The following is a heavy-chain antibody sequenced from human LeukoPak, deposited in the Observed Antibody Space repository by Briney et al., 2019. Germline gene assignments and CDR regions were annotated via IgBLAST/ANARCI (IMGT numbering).Heavy chain of an antibody. D-gene: IGHD3-22*01. CDR2: INPNSGGT. Sequence: GASVKVSCKASGYTFTGYYIHWVRQAPGQGFEWMGWINPNSGGTDYAQKFQGRVTMTRDMSTTTAYMELRRLRADDTAVYYCARDDYYDSSGYSGYWGQGTLVTVSS. V-gene: IGHV1-2*02. J-gene: IGHJ4*02. CDR1: GYTFTGYY. CDR3: ARDDYYDSSGYSGY.